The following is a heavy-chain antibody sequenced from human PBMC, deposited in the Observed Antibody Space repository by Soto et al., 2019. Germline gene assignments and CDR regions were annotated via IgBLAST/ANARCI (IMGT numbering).Heavy chain of an antibody. Sequence: ASVKVSCKVSGYRFTTYGIDWVRQAPGQGLEWVGWFNPDNQNTNYAQKFQDRVSLTTDSSTNTAYMELRDLRSDDTAVYYCARDSGYGSGASVNHYLDYWGHGTLVTASS. V-gene: IGHV1-18*01. CDR3: ARDSGYGSGASVNHYLDY. CDR2: FNPDNQNT. J-gene: IGHJ4*03. CDR1: GYRFTTYG. D-gene: IGHD3-10*01.